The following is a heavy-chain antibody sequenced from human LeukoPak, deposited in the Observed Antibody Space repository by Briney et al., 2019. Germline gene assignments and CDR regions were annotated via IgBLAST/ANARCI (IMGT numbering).Heavy chain of an antibody. Sequence: SETLSLTCAVYGGSFSGYYWSWIRQPPGKGLEWIGEINHSGSTNYNPSLKSRVTISVDTSKNQFSLKLSSVTAADTAVYYRARQQNTAMVTFDYWGQGTLVTVSS. CDR2: INHSGST. V-gene: IGHV4-34*01. J-gene: IGHJ4*02. CDR3: ARQQNTAMVTFDY. D-gene: IGHD5-18*01. CDR1: GGSFSGYY.